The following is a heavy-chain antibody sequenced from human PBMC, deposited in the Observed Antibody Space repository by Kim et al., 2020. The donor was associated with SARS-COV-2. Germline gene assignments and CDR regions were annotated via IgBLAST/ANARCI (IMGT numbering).Heavy chain of an antibody. Sequence: DSVRVRFTLSRDNSKNTVFLQMTSLRNEDTAVYYCAKETAPIGRPLFDSWGQGILVIVAS. J-gene: IGHJ4*02. D-gene: IGHD6-6*01. V-gene: IGHV3-23*01. CDR3: AKETAPIGRPLFDS.